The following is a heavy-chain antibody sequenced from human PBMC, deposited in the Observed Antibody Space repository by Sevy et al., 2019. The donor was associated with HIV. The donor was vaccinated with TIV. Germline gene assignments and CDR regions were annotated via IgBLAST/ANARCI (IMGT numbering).Heavy chain of an antibody. CDR1: GFTFSNYA. V-gene: IGHV3-23*01. J-gene: IGHJ4*02. CDR2: ISGSGGST. Sequence: GGSLRLSCAASGFTFSNYAMSWVRQAPGKGLEWVSAISGSGGSTYYADSVKGRFTISRDNSKNTLFLQMNSLRAEDTAVYFCAKWSELPSSPFDYWGQGTLVTVS. D-gene: IGHD1-26*01. CDR3: AKWSELPSSPFDY.